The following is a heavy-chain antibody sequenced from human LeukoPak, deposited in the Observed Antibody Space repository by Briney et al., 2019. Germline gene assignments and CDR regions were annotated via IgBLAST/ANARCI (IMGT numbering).Heavy chain of an antibody. CDR3: ARTETVVTSLFDC. CDR1: GFTFSDYY. J-gene: IGHJ4*02. Sequence: PGGSLRLSCAASGFTFSDYYMSWIRQAPGKGLEWVSYISSSGSTIYYADSMKGRFTISRDNAKNSLYLQMNSLRAEDTAVYYCARTETVVTSLFDCWGQGTLVTVSS. V-gene: IGHV3-11*01. CDR2: ISSSGSTI. D-gene: IGHD4-23*01.